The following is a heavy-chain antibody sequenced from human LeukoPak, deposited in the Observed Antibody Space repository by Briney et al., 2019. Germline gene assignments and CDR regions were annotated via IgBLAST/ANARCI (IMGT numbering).Heavy chain of an antibody. J-gene: IGHJ5*02. V-gene: IGHV3-21*01. D-gene: IGHD3-10*01. CDR1: GFTFSSYS. CDR2: ISSSSSYI. Sequence: PGGSLRLSCAASGFTFSSYSMNWVRQAPGKGLEWVSSISSSSSYIYYADSVKGRFTISRDNAKNTLYLQMNSLRAEDTAVYYCARDVSWFGESVGWFDPWGQGTLVTVSS. CDR3: ARDVSWFGESVGWFDP.